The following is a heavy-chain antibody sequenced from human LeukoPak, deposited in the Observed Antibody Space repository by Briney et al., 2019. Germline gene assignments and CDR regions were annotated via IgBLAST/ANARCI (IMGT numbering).Heavy chain of an antibody. CDR3: ARVAAAGTGFVEGFDY. CDR2: IWYDGSNK. Sequence: PGGSLRLSCAASGFTFSSYGMHWVRQAPGKGLEWVAVIWYDGSNKYYADSVKGRFTISRDNSKNTLYLQMNSLRAEDTAVYYCARVAAAGTGFVEGFDYWGQGTLVTVSS. CDR1: GFTFSSYG. D-gene: IGHD6-13*01. J-gene: IGHJ4*02. V-gene: IGHV3-33*01.